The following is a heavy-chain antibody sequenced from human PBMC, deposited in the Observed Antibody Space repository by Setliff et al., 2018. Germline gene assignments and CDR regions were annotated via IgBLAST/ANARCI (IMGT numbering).Heavy chain of an antibody. CDR1: GYTFTNYW. Sequence: GASLKISCKGSGYTFTNYWIGWVRQMPGKGQEWMGIIYPGDSDTRYSPSFQGQVTISADKSISIAYLQWSSLKASDTAMYYCARQAISGSDAFDIWGQGTLVTVSS. D-gene: IGHD3-3*01. CDR2: IYPGDSDT. CDR3: ARQAISGSDAFDI. V-gene: IGHV5-51*01. J-gene: IGHJ3*02.